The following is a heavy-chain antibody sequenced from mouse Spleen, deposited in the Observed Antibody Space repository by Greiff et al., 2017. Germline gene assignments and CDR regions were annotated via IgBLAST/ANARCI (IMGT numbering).Heavy chain of an antibody. Sequence: DVKLVESGEGLVKPGGSLKLSCAASGFTFSSYAMSWVRQTPEKRLEWVAYISSGGDYIYYADTVKGRFTISRDNARNTLYLQMSSLKSEDTAMYYCTRGAIYYDYDGGFAYWGQGTLVTVSA. D-gene: IGHD2-4*01. J-gene: IGHJ3*01. CDR2: ISSGGDYI. CDR3: TRGAIYYDYDGGFAY. V-gene: IGHV5-9-1*02. CDR1: GFTFSSYA.